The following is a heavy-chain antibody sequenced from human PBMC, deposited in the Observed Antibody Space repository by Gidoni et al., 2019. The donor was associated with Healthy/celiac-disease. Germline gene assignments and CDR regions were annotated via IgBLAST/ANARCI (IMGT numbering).Heavy chain of an antibody. J-gene: IGHJ6*03. Sequence: EVQLLESGGGLVQPGGSLRLSCAAAGFTFSSYAMSWVRQAPGKGLEWVSAISGSVGSTYYADSVKGRFTISRDNSKNTLYLQMNSLRAEDTSVYYCAKDGTYYYGSGSYYIPYYYYYMDVWGKGTTVTVSS. CDR2: ISGSVGST. V-gene: IGHV3-23*01. CDR1: GFTFSSYA. CDR3: AKDGTYYYGSGSYYIPYYYYYMDV. D-gene: IGHD3-10*01.